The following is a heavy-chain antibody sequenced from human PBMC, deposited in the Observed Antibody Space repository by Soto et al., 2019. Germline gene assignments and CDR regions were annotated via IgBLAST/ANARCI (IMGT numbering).Heavy chain of an antibody. CDR1: GGTFSNYA. J-gene: IGHJ4*02. V-gene: IGHV1-69*12. CDR3: ARGRPRYGGYAFPESVY. Sequence: QVQLVQPGAEVKKPGSSVKVSCKASGGTFSNYAISWVRQAPGQGLEWMGGIIPIFGTANYAQKFQGRVTITADESTSTAYMELSSLRSEDTAVYYCARGRPRYGGYAFPESVYWGQGTLVTVSS. CDR2: IIPIFGTA. D-gene: IGHD5-12*01.